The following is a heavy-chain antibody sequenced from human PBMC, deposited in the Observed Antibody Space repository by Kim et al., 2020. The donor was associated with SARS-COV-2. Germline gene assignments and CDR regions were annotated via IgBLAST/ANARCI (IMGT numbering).Heavy chain of an antibody. D-gene: IGHD3-22*01. V-gene: IGHV7-4-1*02. CDR1: GYTFTSYA. CDR2: INTNTGNP. Sequence: ASVKVSCKASGYTFTSYAMNWVRQAPGQGLEWMGWINTNTGNPTYAQGFTGRFVFSLDTSVSTAYLQISSLKAEDTAVYYCASLQENYYDSSGTPDPSYPHAFDIWGQGTMVTVSS. CDR3: ASLQENYYDSSGTPDPSYPHAFDI. J-gene: IGHJ3*02.